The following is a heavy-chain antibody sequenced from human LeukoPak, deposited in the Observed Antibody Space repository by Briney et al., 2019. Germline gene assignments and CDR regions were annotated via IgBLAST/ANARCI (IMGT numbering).Heavy chain of an antibody. V-gene: IGHV3-23*01. D-gene: IGHD3-3*01. CDR2: ISGSGGST. CDR1: GFTFSSYA. J-gene: IGHJ3*02. Sequence: GGSLRLSCAASGFTFSSYAMSWVRQAPGKGLEWVSAISGSGGSTYYADSVKGRFTISRDNSKNTLYLQMNSLRAEDTAVYYCAKHPLGPRPQYYDFWSGYYNGAFDIWGQETMVTVSS. CDR3: AKHPLGPRPQYYDFWSGYYNGAFDI.